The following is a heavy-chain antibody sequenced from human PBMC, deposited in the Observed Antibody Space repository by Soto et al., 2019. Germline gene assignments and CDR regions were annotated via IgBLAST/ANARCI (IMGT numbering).Heavy chain of an antibody. CDR2: FSYSGST. CDR1: GASISRNY. D-gene: IGHD6-13*01. J-gene: IGHJ3*01. CDR3: ARHSPLAAGGAFEF. Sequence: QVQLQESGPGLVKPSETLSLTCTVSGASISRNYWSWIRQPPGKGLECIGYFSYSGSTNYNPSLKSRVIISVDTSRNQFSLKLTSVTATDTAMYYCARHSPLAAGGAFEFWGQGMMVTVSS. V-gene: IGHV4-59*08.